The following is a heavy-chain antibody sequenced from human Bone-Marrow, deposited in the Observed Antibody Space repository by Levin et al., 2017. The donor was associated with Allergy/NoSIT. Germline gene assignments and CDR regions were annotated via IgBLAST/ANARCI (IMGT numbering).Heavy chain of an antibody. J-gene: IGHJ4*02. Sequence: SETLSLTCTVSGGSISSTDHLWGWIRQTPGKGLEWIGNIYYTGTTYSNPSLRSRITIAVDTSKNQFSLKVTSVTAADEAVYYCARAVLLWFGNLYYFDQWGQGTLVTVSS. CDR3: ARAVLLWFGNLYYFDQ. D-gene: IGHD3-10*01. V-gene: IGHV4-39*01. CDR2: IYYTGTT. CDR1: GGSISSTDHL.